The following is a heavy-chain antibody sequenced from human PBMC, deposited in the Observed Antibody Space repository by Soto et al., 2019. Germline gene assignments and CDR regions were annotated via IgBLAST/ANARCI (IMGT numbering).Heavy chain of an antibody. CDR2: IYWDEDK. Sequence: QITLKESGPTLVKPTQTLTLTCTFSGFSLSTTGVGVGWIRQPPGKALEWLALIYWDEDKRSSPSLKSTLTITKDSSTNQVVLTMTNMDPMDTATYYCAHCAGDGNSCYFKYWGQGTLVTVSS. CDR3: AHCAGDGNSCYFKY. V-gene: IGHV2-5*02. J-gene: IGHJ4*02. CDR1: GFSLSTTGVG. D-gene: IGHD2-15*01.